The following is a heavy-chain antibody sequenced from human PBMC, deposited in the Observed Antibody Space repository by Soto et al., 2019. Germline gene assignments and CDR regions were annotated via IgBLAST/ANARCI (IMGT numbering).Heavy chain of an antibody. CDR1: GDTFSSHSSHV. CDR3: TRVSGSSGHMNLDE. V-gene: IGHV1-69*01. D-gene: IGHD3-22*01. Sequence: QVQLVQSGAEVKKPGSSVKVSCKASGDTFSSHSSHVISWVRQAPAQGLEWVGGISPMSGTANYAQKFQGRVTITADESTKTAYMELIRLRSEDTAVYYCTRVSGSSGHMNLDEWGQGTLVTVSS. CDR2: ISPMSGTA. J-gene: IGHJ4*02.